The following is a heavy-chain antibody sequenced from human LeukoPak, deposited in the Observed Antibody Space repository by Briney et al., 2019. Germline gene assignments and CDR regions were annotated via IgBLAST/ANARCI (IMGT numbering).Heavy chain of an antibody. CDR3: ARDRYYYDSSGYYPRRDYYYYMDV. J-gene: IGHJ6*03. CDR1: GFIFSSYW. Sequence: PGGSLRLSCAASGFIFSSYWMSWVRQAPGKGLEWVANIKQDGSGKYYVDSVKGRFTISRDNAKNSLYLQMNSLRAEDTAVYYCARDRYYYDSSGYYPRRDYYYYMDVWGKGTTVTVSS. CDR2: IKQDGSGK. D-gene: IGHD3-22*01. V-gene: IGHV3-7*01.